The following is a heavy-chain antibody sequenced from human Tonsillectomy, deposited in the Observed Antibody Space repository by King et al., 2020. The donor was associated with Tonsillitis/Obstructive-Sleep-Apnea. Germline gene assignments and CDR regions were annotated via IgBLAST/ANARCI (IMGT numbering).Heavy chain of an antibody. D-gene: IGHD4-11*01. V-gene: IGHV4-31*03. J-gene: IGHJ5*02. Sequence: QLQESGPGLVKPSQTLSLTCTVSGGSISSGGYYWSWIRQHPGKGLEWIGYIYYSGSTYYNPSLKSRVTISVDTSKNQFSLILSCVTAADTAVYYCARENSNPSWFDPWGQGTLVTVSS. CDR1: GGSISSGGYY. CDR2: IYYSGST. CDR3: ARENSNPSWFDP.